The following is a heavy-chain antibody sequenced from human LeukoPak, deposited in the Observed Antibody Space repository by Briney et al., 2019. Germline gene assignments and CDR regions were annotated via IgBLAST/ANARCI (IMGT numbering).Heavy chain of an antibody. CDR1: GFTFSSYA. CDR3: AKVGWSNCFDP. D-gene: IGHD2-8*01. V-gene: IGHV3-23*01. CDR2: ISGSGGST. J-gene: IGHJ5*02. Sequence: QSGGSLRLSCAASGFTFSSYAMTWVRQAPGKGLEWASTISGSGGSTYYADSVKGRFTISRDNSKNTLYLQVNSLRAEDTAVYYCAKVGWSNCFDPWGQGSLVTVSS.